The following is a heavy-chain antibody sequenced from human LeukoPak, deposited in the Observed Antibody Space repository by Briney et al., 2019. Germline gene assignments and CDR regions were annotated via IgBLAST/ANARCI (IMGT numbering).Heavy chain of an antibody. CDR3: AKDRPGGDYPSEIDY. CDR1: GFTFDDYA. J-gene: IGHJ4*02. V-gene: IGHV3-23*01. D-gene: IGHD2-21*02. CDR2: ISGSGGST. Sequence: GGSLRLSCAASGFTFDDYAMHWVRQAPGKGLEWVSGISGSGGSTYYADSVKGRFTISRDNSKNTLYLQMNSLRAEDTAVYYCAKDRPGGDYPSEIDYWGQGTLVTVSS.